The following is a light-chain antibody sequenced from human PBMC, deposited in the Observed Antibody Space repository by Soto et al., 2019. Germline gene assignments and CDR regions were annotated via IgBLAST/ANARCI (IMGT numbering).Light chain of an antibody. CDR3: QQYNSAPWT. V-gene: IGKV1-27*01. CDR2: AAS. J-gene: IGKJ1*01. CDR1: QGISNY. Sequence: DIQMTQSPSSLSASVGERVTITCRASQGISNYLAWYQQKPGKVPKLLIYAASSLKSGVPSRFSGSGSGTDFTLTISSLQPEDVATYYCQQYNSAPWTFGHGTKVEIK.